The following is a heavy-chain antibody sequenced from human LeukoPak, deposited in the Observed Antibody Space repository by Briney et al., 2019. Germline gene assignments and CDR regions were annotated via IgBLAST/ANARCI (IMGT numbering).Heavy chain of an antibody. Sequence: GGSLRLSCAASGFTFSSYAMHWVRQAPGKGLEWVAVISYDGSNKYYADSVKGRFTISRDNAKNSLYLQMNSLRVEDTALYYCARDQDYNGGDAFDDWGQGTMVTVSS. CDR1: GFTFSSYA. CDR3: ARDQDYNGGDAFDD. J-gene: IGHJ3*01. CDR2: ISYDGSNK. D-gene: IGHD4-11*01. V-gene: IGHV3-30-3*01.